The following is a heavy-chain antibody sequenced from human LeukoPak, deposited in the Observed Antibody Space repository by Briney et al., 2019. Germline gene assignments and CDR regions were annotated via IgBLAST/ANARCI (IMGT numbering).Heavy chain of an antibody. CDR2: ISYDGSNK. Sequence: GGSLRLSCAASGFTFDDYAMHWVRQAPGKGLEWVAVISYDGSNKYYADSVKGRFTISRDNSKNTLYLQMNSLRAEDTAVYYCAKDRELVLDYYYYMDVWGKGTTVTVSS. CDR3: AKDRELVLDYYYYMDV. CDR1: GFTFDDYA. J-gene: IGHJ6*03. D-gene: IGHD6-6*01. V-gene: IGHV3-30*18.